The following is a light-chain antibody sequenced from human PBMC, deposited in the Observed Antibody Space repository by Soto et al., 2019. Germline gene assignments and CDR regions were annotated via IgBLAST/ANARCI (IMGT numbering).Light chain of an antibody. J-gene: IGKJ1*01. CDR3: MQGTHWPPT. CDR1: QSVVYSDGIAY. V-gene: IGKV2-30*01. CDR2: KAS. Sequence: DVVMTQSPLSLPVTLGQSASISCRSSQSVVYSDGIAYLSWFQQRPGQSPRRVIYKASNRDSGVPDRFSGSGSGTDFTLKISRVEAEDVGVYYCMQGTHWPPTFGRGTKVEMK.